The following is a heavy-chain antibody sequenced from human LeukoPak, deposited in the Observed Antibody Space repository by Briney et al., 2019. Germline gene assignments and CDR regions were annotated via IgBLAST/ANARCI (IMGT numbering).Heavy chain of an antibody. D-gene: IGHD2-2*01. CDR2: INQDGSEK. CDR3: ARAYQTDY. V-gene: IGHV3-7*05. J-gene: IGHJ4*02. Sequence: GGSLRLSCAASGFTLSRSWMSWVRQAPGKGLEWVGNINQDGSEKNYVDSVKGRFTISRDNAKNSLYLQMNSLRAEDAAVYYCARAYQTDYWGQGTLVTVSS. CDR1: GFTLSRSW.